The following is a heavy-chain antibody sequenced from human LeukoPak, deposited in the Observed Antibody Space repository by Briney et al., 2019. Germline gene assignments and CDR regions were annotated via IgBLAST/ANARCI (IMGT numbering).Heavy chain of an antibody. D-gene: IGHD6-19*01. Sequence: PSGTLSLTCAVSGGSISSSNWWSWVRQPPGKGLEWIGYIYYSGSTYYNPSLKSRVTISVDTSKNQFSLKLSSVTAADTAVYYCARDGYSSGWYDGEGYWGQGTLVTVSS. CDR2: IYYSGST. CDR1: GGSISSSNW. J-gene: IGHJ4*02. CDR3: ARDGYSSGWYDGEGY. V-gene: IGHV4-4*02.